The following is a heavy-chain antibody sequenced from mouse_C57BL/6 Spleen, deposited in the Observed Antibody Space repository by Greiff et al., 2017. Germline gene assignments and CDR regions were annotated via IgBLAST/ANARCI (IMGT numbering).Heavy chain of an antibody. CDR1: GYTFTSYW. D-gene: IGHD1-1*01. Sequence: QVQLQQPGTELVKPGASVKLSCKASGYTFTSYWMHWVKQRPGQGLEWIGNINPSNGGTNYNEKFKSKATLTVDKSSSTAYMQLRSLTSEDSAVYYFARWGYYGSSNEDYWGQGTTLTVSS. J-gene: IGHJ2*01. CDR2: INPSNGGT. CDR3: ARWGYYGSSNEDY. V-gene: IGHV1-53*01.